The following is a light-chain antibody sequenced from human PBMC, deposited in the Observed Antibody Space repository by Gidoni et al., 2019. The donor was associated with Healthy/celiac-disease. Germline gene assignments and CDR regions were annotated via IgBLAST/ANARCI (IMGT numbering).Light chain of an antibody. J-gene: IGKJ4*01. CDR2: DAS. V-gene: IGKV3-11*01. CDR3: QQRSNWPPNT. CDR1: QSVSSY. Sequence: EIVLTQSPATLYLSPGERATLPCSASQSVSSYLAWYQQKPGQAPRLLIYDASNRATGIPDRFSGSGSGTDFTLTISSLEPEDCAVYYCQQRSNWPPNTFGGGTKVEIK.